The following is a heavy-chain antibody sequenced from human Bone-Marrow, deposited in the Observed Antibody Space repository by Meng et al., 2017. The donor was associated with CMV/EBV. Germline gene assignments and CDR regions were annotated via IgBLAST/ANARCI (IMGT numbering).Heavy chain of an antibody. CDR2: ISSSSNYI. D-gene: IGHD2-2*01. Sequence: GGSLRLSCAASGFTFSSYHMNWVRQAPGKGLEWVSSISSSSNYIYYADSVKGRFTISRDNAKNSLYLQMDSLRAEDTAVYYCARASGGYCSSTICYGYDDYWGQRTLVTVSS. V-gene: IGHV3-21*01. J-gene: IGHJ4*02. CDR3: ARASGGYCSSTICYGYDDY. CDR1: GFTFSSYH.